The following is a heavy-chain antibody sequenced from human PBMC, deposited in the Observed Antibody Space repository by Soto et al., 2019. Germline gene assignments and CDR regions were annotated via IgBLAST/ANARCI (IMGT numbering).Heavy chain of an antibody. CDR2: IASSGVNT. CDR1: RYTFKSHC. J-gene: IGHJ4*02. V-gene: IGHV3-23*01. CDR3: VSWVYAHFDY. Sequence: GGTLRLTCAASRYTFKSHCLSWVRQAPGKGLEWVSTIASSGVNTHYADSVKGRFTISRDNSRNTLHLQMHDLRADETALYYCVSWVYAHFDYCGQGIVVSVSS. D-gene: IGHD2-8*01.